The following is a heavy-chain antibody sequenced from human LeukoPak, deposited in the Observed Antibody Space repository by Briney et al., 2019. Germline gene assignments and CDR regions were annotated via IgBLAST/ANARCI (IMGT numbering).Heavy chain of an antibody. CDR3: ARVSCGGGSCRFDY. V-gene: IGHV3-21*01. CDR2: ISSSSSYI. Sequence: GGSLRLSCAASGFTFSSYSMNWVRQAPGKGLEWVSSISSSSSYIYYADSVKGRFTISRDNAKNSLYLQMNSLRAEDTAVYYCARVSCGGGSCRFDYWGQGTLVTVSS. D-gene: IGHD2-15*01. J-gene: IGHJ4*02. CDR1: GFTFSSYS.